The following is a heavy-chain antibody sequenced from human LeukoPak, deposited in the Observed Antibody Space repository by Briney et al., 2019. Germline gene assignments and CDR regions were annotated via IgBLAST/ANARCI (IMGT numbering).Heavy chain of an antibody. CDR1: GYTFTNYG. CDR3: ARGGVSNSWYRTPDC. J-gene: IGHJ4*02. CDR2: ISTYNGNT. D-gene: IGHD6-13*01. V-gene: IGHV1-18*01. Sequence: GASVKVSCKASGYTFTNYGLSWARQAPGQGLEWMGWISTYNGNTNYAQKFQGRVTMTTDTSTSTGYMEMRSLRPDDTAVYYCARGGVSNSWYRTPDCWGQGTLVTVSS.